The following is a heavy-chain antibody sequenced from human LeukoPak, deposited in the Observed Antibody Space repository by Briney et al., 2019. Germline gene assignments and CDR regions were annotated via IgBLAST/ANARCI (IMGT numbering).Heavy chain of an antibody. J-gene: IGHJ4*02. D-gene: IGHD4-17*01. CDR2: LWYDGSSK. V-gene: IGHV3-33*06. Sequence: GGSLRLSCAASGFIFSNYAMHWVRQAPGKGLEGVAVLWYDGSSKLYADSVKGRFSISRDNSKNTMYLQMNSLRAEDTAVYYCAKDLDWGYRYGDYPAGFDYWGQGTLVTVSS. CDR1: GFIFSNYA. CDR3: AKDLDWGYRYGDYPAGFDY.